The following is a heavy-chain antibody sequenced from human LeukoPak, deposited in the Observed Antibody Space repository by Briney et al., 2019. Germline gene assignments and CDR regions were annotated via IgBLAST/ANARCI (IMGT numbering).Heavy chain of an antibody. CDR3: VKDREYSYDY. CDR1: GFTFSNYA. Sequence: GGSLRLSCSVSGFTFSNYAMHCVRQAPGKGLEYVATISINGADTYYPDSVKGRFTISRDTSKNTLYLQMSSLRAEDTAVYYCVKDREYSYDYWGQGTLVTVSS. D-gene: IGHD2/OR15-2a*01. V-gene: IGHV3-64D*06. CDR2: ISINGADT. J-gene: IGHJ4*02.